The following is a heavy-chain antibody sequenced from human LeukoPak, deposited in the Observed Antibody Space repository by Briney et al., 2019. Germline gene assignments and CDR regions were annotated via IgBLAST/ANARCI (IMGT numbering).Heavy chain of an antibody. CDR3: ARSNNVFFAVDH. Sequence: SVKVSCKASGDTFSSYAFSWVRQAPGQRLEWTGAIIPMSGTTHYAQNFQGRVTITSDESTRTVYLEVTSLRSEDTALYYCARSNNVFFAVDHWGQGTLVTVSS. CDR2: IIPMSGTT. J-gene: IGHJ4*02. CDR1: GDTFSSYA. V-gene: IGHV1-69*13. D-gene: IGHD1/OR15-1a*01.